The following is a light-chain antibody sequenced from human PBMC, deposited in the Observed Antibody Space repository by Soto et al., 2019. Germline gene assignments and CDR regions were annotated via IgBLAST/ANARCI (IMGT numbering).Light chain of an antibody. CDR2: EVT. V-gene: IGLV2-14*01. J-gene: IGLJ1*01. CDR3: SSFTGASTI. Sequence: QSALTQPASVSGSPGQSITISCTGTSSDVGGHNYVSWYQQHPGKAPKLVIYEVTKRPSGVPDRFSGSKSGNTASLTVSGLQAEDEADYYCSSFTGASTIFGTGTKVTVL. CDR1: SSDVGGHNY.